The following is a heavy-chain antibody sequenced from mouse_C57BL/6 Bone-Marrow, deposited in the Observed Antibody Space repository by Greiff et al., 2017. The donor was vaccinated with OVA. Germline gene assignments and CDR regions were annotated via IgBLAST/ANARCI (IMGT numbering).Heavy chain of an antibody. CDR2: IYPRDGST. V-gene: IGHV1-85*01. CDR1: GYTFTSYD. D-gene: IGHD4-1*01. Sequence: QVQLKQSGPELVKPGASVKLSCKASGYTFTSYDINWVQQRPGQGLEWIGWIYPRDGSTKYNEKFKGKATLTVDTSSSTAYMELHRLTSEDSAVYVCARTGTGGFDYWGQGTTLTVSS. CDR3: ARTGTGGFDY. J-gene: IGHJ2*01.